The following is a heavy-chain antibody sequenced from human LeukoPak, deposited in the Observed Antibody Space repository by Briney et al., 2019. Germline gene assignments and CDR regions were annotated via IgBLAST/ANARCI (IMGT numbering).Heavy chain of an antibody. J-gene: IGHJ5*02. CDR2: IYTSEST. CDR1: GGSISSSNYY. Sequence: PSETPSLTCSVSGGSISSSNYYWSWIRQPAGKGLEWIGRIYTSESTNYNPSLKSRVTISVDTSRNQFSLKLSSVTAADTAVYYCARDSSSWPGFDPWGQGTLVTVSS. V-gene: IGHV4-61*02. D-gene: IGHD6-13*01. CDR3: ARDSSSWPGFDP.